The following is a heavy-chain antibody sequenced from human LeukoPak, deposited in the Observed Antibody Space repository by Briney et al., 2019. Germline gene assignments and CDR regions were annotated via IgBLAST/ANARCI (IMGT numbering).Heavy chain of an antibody. CDR1: GFTFSNYA. Sequence: RSLRLSCAASGFTFSNYAMHWVRQAPGKGLEWVAVISYDGSNKYYADSMKGRFTISRDNSKNTLYLQTNSLRSEDTAVYYCSRGQFRLGQYDSSAFDYWGQGTLVTVSS. J-gene: IGHJ4*02. CDR2: ISYDGSNK. V-gene: IGHV3-30*04. D-gene: IGHD3-22*01. CDR3: SRGQFRLGQYDSSAFDY.